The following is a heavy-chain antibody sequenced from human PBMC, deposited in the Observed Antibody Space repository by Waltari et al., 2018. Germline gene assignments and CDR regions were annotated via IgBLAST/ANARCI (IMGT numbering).Heavy chain of an antibody. V-gene: IGHV1-69*01. CDR1: GGTFPSSA. CDR3: ASGTAYYYYGMDV. J-gene: IGHJ6*02. Sequence: QVQLVQSGAAVKQPRSSVKVSCTAPGGTFPSSAIRWVRQAPGQGLEWMGGIIPIFGTANYAQKFQGRVTITADESTSTAYMELSSLRSEDTAVYYCASGTAYYYYGMDVWGQGTTVTVSS. CDR2: IIPIFGTA.